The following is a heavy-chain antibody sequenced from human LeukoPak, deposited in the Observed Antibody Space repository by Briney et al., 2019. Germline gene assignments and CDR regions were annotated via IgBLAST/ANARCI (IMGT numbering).Heavy chain of an antibody. Sequence: GASVKVSCKASGYTFTSYDINWVRQATGQGLEWMGWMNPNSGNTGYAQKFQGRVAMTRNTSISTAYMELSSLRSEDTAVYYCAGQLGIRTGGFDYWGQGTLVTVSS. J-gene: IGHJ4*02. CDR3: AGQLGIRTGGFDY. CDR2: MNPNSGNT. V-gene: IGHV1-8*01. CDR1: GYTFTSYD. D-gene: IGHD7-27*01.